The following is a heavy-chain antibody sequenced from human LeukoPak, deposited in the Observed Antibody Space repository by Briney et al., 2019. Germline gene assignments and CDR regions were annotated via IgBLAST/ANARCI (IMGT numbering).Heavy chain of an antibody. CDR3: ARESIYYDSSGYYFDY. D-gene: IGHD3-22*01. CDR2: IIPIFGTA. V-gene: IGHV1-69*05. J-gene: IGHJ4*02. Sequence: ASVKVSCKASGYTFTSYGISWVRQAPGQGLEWMGRIIPIFGTANYAQKFQGRVTITTDESTSTAYMELSSLRSEDTAVYYCARESIYYDSSGYYFDYWGQGTLVTVSS. CDR1: GYTFTSYG.